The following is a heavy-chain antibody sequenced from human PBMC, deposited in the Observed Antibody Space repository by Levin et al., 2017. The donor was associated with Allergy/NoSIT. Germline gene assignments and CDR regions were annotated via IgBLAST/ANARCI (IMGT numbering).Heavy chain of an antibody. V-gene: IGHV4-30-4*01. Sequence: SQTLSLTCTVSGGSISSGDYYWSWIRQPPGKGLEWIGYIYYSGSTYYNPSLKSRVTISVDTSKNQFSLKLSSVTAADTAVYYCARGRRMVRGVIIPPLFDYWGQGTLVTVSS. D-gene: IGHD3-10*01. J-gene: IGHJ4*02. CDR1: GGSISSGDYY. CDR2: IYYSGST. CDR3: ARGRRMVRGVIIPPLFDY.